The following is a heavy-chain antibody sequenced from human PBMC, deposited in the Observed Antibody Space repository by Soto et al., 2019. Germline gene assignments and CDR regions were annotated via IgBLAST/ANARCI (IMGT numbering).Heavy chain of an antibody. CDR3: ARDRIVPASGTHDGFDI. CDR2: ISTGGSTM. Sequence: GGSLRLSCAASGFTFSDYYMSWIRQAPGKGLEWVSYISTGGSTMYYADSVQGRFTISRDDAKNSLYMQMNSLRADDTAVYYCARDRIVPASGTHDGFDIWGQGTMVTVSS. V-gene: IGHV3-11*01. CDR1: GFTFSDYY. D-gene: IGHD5-12*01. J-gene: IGHJ3*02.